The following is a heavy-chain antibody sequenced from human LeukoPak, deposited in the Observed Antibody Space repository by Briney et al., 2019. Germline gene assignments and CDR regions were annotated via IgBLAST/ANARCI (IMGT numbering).Heavy chain of an antibody. J-gene: IGHJ4*02. CDR2: IKQDGSEK. D-gene: IGHD4-23*01. Sequence: GGSLRLSCAASGFTFSNYWMSWVRQAPGKGLEWVANIKQDGSEKYYVDSVKGRFTISRDNAMNSLYLQMSSLRAEDTAVYRCARDPYGGSDYWGQGTLVTVSS. CDR1: GFTFSNYW. CDR3: ARDPYGGSDY. V-gene: IGHV3-7*04.